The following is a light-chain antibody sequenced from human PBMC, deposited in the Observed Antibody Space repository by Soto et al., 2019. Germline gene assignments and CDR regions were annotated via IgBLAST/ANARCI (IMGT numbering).Light chain of an antibody. CDR1: QGITSR. Sequence: DIQMTQSPSFVSASVGDGVTITCRASQGITSRLAWYQHKPGRAPKLLIHAASSLESGVPSRFSGSGSGTDFTLTISSLQPEDFATYYCQQTSSFPLTFGGGTKVEIK. CDR3: QQTSSFPLT. J-gene: IGKJ4*01. V-gene: IGKV1-12*01. CDR2: AAS.